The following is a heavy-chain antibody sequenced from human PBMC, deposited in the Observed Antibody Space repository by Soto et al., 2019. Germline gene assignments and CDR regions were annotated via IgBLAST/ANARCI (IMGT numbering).Heavy chain of an antibody. CDR1: GFSLSNYW. V-gene: IGHV3-7*05. D-gene: IGHD2-2*01. Sequence: EVQLVGSGGGLVQPGGSLTLSCEASGFSLSNYWMKWVRQAPGKGLEWVANIKEDGSEKYYVDSVKGRFTISRDNAKNAVYLQMNSLGAEDTAMYYCARGTPYCTTTSCSPSYYYGIEVWGQGTTVTVSS. CDR3: ARGTPYCTTTSCSPSYYYGIEV. CDR2: IKEDGSEK. J-gene: IGHJ6*02.